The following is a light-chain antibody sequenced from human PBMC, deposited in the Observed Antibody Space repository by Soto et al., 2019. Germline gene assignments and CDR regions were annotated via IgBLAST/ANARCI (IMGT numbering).Light chain of an antibody. J-gene: IGLJ3*02. CDR1: SSDFGNYNL. CDR3: CSDAGNRV. Sequence: QSVLTQPASVSGSPGQSITISCTGTSSDFGNYNLVSWYQLHPDKAPKLIIFEVSKRPSGVSNRFSASKSGNTASLTISGLQTEDEADYYCCSDAGNRVFGGGTQLTVL. V-gene: IGLV2-23*02. CDR2: EVS.